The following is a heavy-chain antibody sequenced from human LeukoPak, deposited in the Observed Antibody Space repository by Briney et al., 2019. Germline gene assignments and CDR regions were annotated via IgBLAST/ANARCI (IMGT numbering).Heavy chain of an antibody. D-gene: IGHD4-23*01. Sequence: GGSLRLSCAASGFTFSSYAVSWVRQAPGKGLEWVSAISGSGGSTYYADSVKGRFTISRDNSKNTLYLQMNSLRAEDTAVYYCAKGGPVTEVAYYFDYWGQGTLVTVSS. V-gene: IGHV3-23*01. J-gene: IGHJ4*02. CDR2: ISGSGGST. CDR1: GFTFSSYA. CDR3: AKGGPVTEVAYYFDY.